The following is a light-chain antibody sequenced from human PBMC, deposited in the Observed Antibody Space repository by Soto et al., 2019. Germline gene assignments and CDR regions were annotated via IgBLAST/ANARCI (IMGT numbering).Light chain of an antibody. V-gene: IGLV2-14*01. Sequence: QSALTQHASVSGSPGQSITISCTGTSVDVGGYNYVSWYQQHPGKAPKLMIYDVSNRPSGVSNRFSGSKSGNTASLTISGLQAEDEADYYCSSYTSSSTLYVFGTGTKLTVL. CDR3: SSYTSSSTLYV. J-gene: IGLJ1*01. CDR2: DVS. CDR1: SVDVGGYNY.